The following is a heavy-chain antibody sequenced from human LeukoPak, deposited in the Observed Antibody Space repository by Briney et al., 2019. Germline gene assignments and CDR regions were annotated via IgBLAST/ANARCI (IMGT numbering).Heavy chain of an antibody. CDR1: GFTFSSYS. CDR2: IGISSGII. D-gene: IGHD3-16*01. J-gene: IGHJ3*02. Sequence: SGGSLRLSCAASGFTFSSYSMKWVRQAPGRGLEWVSYIGISSGIIYYADSVKGRFPISRDVAKNSLYLQMNSLRDEDTALYYCARDWAFAFDSWGQGTMVTVSS. V-gene: IGHV3-48*02. CDR3: ARDWAFAFDS.